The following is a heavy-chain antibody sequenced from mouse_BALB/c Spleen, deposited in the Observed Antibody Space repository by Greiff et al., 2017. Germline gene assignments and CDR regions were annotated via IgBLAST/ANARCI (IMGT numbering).Heavy chain of an antibody. Sequence: VQLQQSGAELVRPGASVTLSCKASGYTFTDYEMHWVKQTPVHGLEWIGAIDPETGGTAYNQKFKGKATLTADKSSSTAYMELRSLTSEDSAVYYCTMTYYDFAWFAYWGQGTLVTVSA. CDR1: GYTFTDYE. CDR2: IDPETGGT. V-gene: IGHV1-15*01. J-gene: IGHJ3*01. CDR3: TMTYYDFAWFAY. D-gene: IGHD2-4*01.